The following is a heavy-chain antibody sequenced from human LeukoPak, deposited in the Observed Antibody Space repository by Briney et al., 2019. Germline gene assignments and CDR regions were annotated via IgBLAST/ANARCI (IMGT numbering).Heavy chain of an antibody. D-gene: IGHD3-9*01. V-gene: IGHV4-59*01. J-gene: IGHJ4*02. CDR3: ARVTGYTIEDYFDY. CDR1: GGSISSYY. Sequence: SETLSLTCTFSGGSISSYYWSWIRQPAGKGLEWIGYIYYSGSTNYNPSLKSRVTISVKTSKNQFSLKLRSVTAADTAVYYCARVTGYTIEDYFDYWGQGTLVTVSS. CDR2: IYYSGST.